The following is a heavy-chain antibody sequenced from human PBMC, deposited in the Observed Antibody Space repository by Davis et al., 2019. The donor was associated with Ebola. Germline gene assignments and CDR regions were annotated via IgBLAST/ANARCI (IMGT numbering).Heavy chain of an antibody. V-gene: IGHV1-46*01. CDR2: INPSGGST. D-gene: IGHD2/OR15-2a*01. J-gene: IGHJ3*02. Sequence: ASVKVSCKASGYTFTSYYMHWVRQAPGQGLEWMGIINPSGGSTSYAQKFQGRVTMTRDTSTSTVYMELSSLRSEDTAVYYCAKLFSLDDDAFDIWGQGTMVTVSS. CDR3: AKLFSLDDDAFDI. CDR1: GYTFTSYY.